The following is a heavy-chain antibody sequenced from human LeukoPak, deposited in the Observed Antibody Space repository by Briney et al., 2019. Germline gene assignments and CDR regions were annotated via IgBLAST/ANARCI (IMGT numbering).Heavy chain of an antibody. V-gene: IGHV1-46*01. CDR1: GYTFTSYY. CDR2: INPSGGST. D-gene: IGHD6-6*01. CDR3: ARQSSSSGAFDI. Sequence: ASVKVSCKASGYTFTSYYMHWVRQAPGQGLEWMGIINPSGGSTSYAQKFQGRVTMTRDTSKNQFSLKLSSVTAADTAVYYCARQSSSSGAFDIWGQGTMVTVSS. J-gene: IGHJ3*02.